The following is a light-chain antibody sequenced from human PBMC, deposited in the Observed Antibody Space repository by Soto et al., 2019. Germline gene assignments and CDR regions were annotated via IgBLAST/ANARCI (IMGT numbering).Light chain of an antibody. CDR2: DAS. CDR1: QDISNY. J-gene: IGKJ4*01. Sequence: DIQMTQSPSSLSASVGDIVTITCQASQDISNYLNWYQQKPGKAPKLLIYDASNLETGVPSRFSGNGSGTDFTFTISSLQPEDIATYYCQQYDNLALTFGGGTKVDIK. CDR3: QQYDNLALT. V-gene: IGKV1-33*01.